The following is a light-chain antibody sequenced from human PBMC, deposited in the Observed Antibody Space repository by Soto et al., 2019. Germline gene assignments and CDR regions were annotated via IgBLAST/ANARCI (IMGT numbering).Light chain of an antibody. Sequence: QPVLTQSPSASASLGASVKVTCTLSSGHSSYAIAWHQQQPEKGPRYLMKLNSDGSHSKGDGIPDRFSGSSSGAERYLTIASLHAEDDADYYCPTWVGPGNVVFGGGTKLTVL. CDR3: PTWVGPGNVV. CDR1: SGHSSYA. CDR2: LNSDGSH. V-gene: IGLV4-69*01. J-gene: IGLJ2*01.